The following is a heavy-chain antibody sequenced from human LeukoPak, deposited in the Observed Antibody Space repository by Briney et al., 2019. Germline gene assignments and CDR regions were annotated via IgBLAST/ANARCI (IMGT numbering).Heavy chain of an antibody. D-gene: IGHD6-13*01. Sequence: GGSLRLSCAASGFTFDDYAMHWVRQAPGKGLEWVSGISWNSGSIGYADSVKGRFTTSRDNAKNSLYLQMNSLRAEDTALYYCAKDMDLSSSWYYFDYWGQGTLVTVSS. J-gene: IGHJ4*02. CDR1: GFTFDDYA. CDR3: AKDMDLSSSWYYFDY. V-gene: IGHV3-9*01. CDR2: ISWNSGSI.